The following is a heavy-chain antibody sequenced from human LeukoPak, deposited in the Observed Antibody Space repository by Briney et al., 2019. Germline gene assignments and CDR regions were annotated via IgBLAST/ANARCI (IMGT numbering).Heavy chain of an antibody. V-gene: IGHV3-64D*06. CDR3: VKDRSIAAPNNDFFDS. Sequence: GSLRLSCSASGFTFNRFYLHWVRQAPGKGLEIVSHISSNGATTYYADSVKGRFTISRDNSKNTLYLQMSSLRADDTAVYYCVKDRSIAAPNNDFFDSWGQGALVTVSS. D-gene: IGHD6-6*01. CDR1: GFTFNRFY. J-gene: IGHJ4*02. CDR2: ISSNGATT.